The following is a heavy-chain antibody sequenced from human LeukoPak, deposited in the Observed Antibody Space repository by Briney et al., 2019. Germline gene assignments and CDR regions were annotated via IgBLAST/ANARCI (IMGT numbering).Heavy chain of an antibody. V-gene: IGHV3-23*01. J-gene: IGHJ4*02. CDR3: AKEGPLRFLEWLWGYFDY. D-gene: IGHD3-3*01. CDR2: ISGSGGST. CDR1: GFTFSSYA. Sequence: GGSLRLSCAASGFTFSSYAMSWVRQAPGKGLEWVSAISGSGGSTYYADSVKGRFTISRDNSKNPLYLQMNSLRAEDTAVYYCAKEGPLRFLEWLWGYFDYWGQGTLVTVSS.